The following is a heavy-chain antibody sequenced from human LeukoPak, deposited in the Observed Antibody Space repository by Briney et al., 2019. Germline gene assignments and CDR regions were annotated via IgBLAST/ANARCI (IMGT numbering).Heavy chain of an antibody. CDR1: GGSFSGYY. J-gene: IGHJ5*02. CDR2: INHSGST. Sequence: PSETLSLTCAVYGGSFSGYYWSWIRQPPGKGLEWIGEINHSGSTSYNPSLKSRVTISVDTSKNQFSLKLSSVTAADTAVYYCARGFFHSSSRTHKPSNWFDPWGQGTLVTVSS. D-gene: IGHD6-6*01. V-gene: IGHV4-34*01. CDR3: ARGFFHSSSRTHKPSNWFDP.